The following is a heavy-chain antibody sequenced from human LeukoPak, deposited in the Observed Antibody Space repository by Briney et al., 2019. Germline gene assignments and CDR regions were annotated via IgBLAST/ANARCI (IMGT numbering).Heavy chain of an antibody. CDR2: ISTSSSTI. CDR3: ARPSIYYYMDV. J-gene: IGHJ6*03. V-gene: IGHV3-48*04. D-gene: IGHD2-2*01. Sequence: GGSLRLSCAASGFTFSSYSMNWVRQAPGKGLEWVSYISTSSSTIYYADSVKGRFTISRDNAKNSLYLQMNSLRAEDTAVYYCARPSIYYYMDVCGKGTTGTVSS. CDR1: GFTFSSYS.